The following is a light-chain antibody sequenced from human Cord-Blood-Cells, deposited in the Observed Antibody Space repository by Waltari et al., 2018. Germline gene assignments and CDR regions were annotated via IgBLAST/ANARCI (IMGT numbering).Light chain of an antibody. CDR1: QIVLYSSNNKIY. CDR2: WAS. Sequence: DIVMTQSPDSLAVSLGERATIYCKSSQIVLYSSNNKIYLAWYQQKPGQPPKLLISWASTRESGVPDRFGGSGSGTDFTLTISSLQAEDVAVYYCQQYYSTPTFGQGTKVEIK. V-gene: IGKV4-1*01. CDR3: QQYYSTPT. J-gene: IGKJ1*01.